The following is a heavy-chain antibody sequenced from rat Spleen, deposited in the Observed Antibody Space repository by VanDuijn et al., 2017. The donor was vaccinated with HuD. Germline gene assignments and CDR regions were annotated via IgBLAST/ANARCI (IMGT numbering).Heavy chain of an antibody. CDR3: TRDSDIPTYFFDY. D-gene: IGHD2-1*01. V-gene: IGHV5-29*01. J-gene: IGHJ2*01. Sequence: EVQLVESGGGLVQPGRSLKLSCAASGFTFSNYGMAWVRQAPTKGLEWVAIISYDGSSIYYRDSVKGRFTISRDNAKSTLYLQMNSLRSEDTATYYCTRDSDIPTYFFDYWGQGVMVTVSS. CDR2: ISYDGSSI. CDR1: GFTFSNYG.